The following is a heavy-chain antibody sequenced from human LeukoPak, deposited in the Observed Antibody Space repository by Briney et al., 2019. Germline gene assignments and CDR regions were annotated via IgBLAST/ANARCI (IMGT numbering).Heavy chain of an antibody. J-gene: IGHJ4*02. CDR1: GGTFSSYA. CDR2: IIPIFGTA. V-gene: IGHV1-69*01. CDR3: ARGTVGITDYGDLIH. Sequence: EASVKASCKASGGTFSSYAISWVRQAPGQGLEWMGGIIPIFGTANYAQKFQGRVTITADESTSTAYMELSSLRSEDTAVCYCARGTVGITDYGDLIHWGQGTLVTVSS. D-gene: IGHD4-17*01.